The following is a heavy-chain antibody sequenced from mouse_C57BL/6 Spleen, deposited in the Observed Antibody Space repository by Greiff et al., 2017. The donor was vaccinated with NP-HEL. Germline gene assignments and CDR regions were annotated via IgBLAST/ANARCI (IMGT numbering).Heavy chain of an antibody. CDR3: ASPTGFYAMDY. V-gene: IGHV5-17*01. D-gene: IGHD4-1*01. CDR1: GFTFSDYG. Sequence: VHLVESGGGLVKPGGSLKLSCAASGFTFSDYGMHWVRQAPEKGLEWVAYISSGSSTIYYADTVKGRFTISRDNAKNTLFLQMTSLRSEDTAMYYCASPTGFYAMDYWGQGTSVTVSS. CDR2: ISSGSSTI. J-gene: IGHJ4*01.